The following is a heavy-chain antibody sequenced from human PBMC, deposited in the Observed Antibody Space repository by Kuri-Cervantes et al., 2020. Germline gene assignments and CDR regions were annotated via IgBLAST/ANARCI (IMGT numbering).Heavy chain of an antibody. CDR2: IYYSGST. D-gene: IGHD3-9*01. CDR1: GGSVSSGSYY. J-gene: IGHJ4*02. V-gene: IGHV4-61*01. Sequence: SETLSLTCTVSGGSVSSGSYYWSWIRQPPGKGLEWIGYIYYSGSTYYNPSLKSRVTISLDTSKNQFSLKLSSVTAADTAVYYCARGASLTGYYYYYFDYWGQGTLVTVSS. CDR3: ARGASLTGYYYYYFDY.